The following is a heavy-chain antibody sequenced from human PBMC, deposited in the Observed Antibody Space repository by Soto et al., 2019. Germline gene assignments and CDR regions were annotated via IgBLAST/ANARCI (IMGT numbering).Heavy chain of an antibody. J-gene: IGHJ5*01. CDR1: GFTFSRYG. CDR3: AKDPSEGRVGNWFES. V-gene: IGHV3-21*01. D-gene: IGHD2-2*01. CDR2: ISSTTSYV. Sequence: EMQLVESGGGLVKPGGSLRLSCAASGFTFSRYGMNWVRQAPGKGLEWVSSISSTTSYVYYADSVKGRFSISRDNAKKILYLEMYALRTEDTAVYYCAKDPSEGRVGNWFESWGQGTLVTVSS.